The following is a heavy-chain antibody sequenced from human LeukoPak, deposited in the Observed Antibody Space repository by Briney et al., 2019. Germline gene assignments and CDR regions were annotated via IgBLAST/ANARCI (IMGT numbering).Heavy chain of an antibody. CDR3: AKDMIAVAGTGFDY. Sequence: PGRSLRLSCAASGFTFDDYDMHWVRQAPGKGLEWVSGISWNSGSIGYADSVKGRFTISRDNAKSSLYLQMNSLRAEDTALYYCAKDMIAVAGTGFDYWGQGTLVTVSS. CDR1: GFTFDDYD. V-gene: IGHV3-9*01. D-gene: IGHD6-19*01. CDR2: ISWNSGSI. J-gene: IGHJ4*02.